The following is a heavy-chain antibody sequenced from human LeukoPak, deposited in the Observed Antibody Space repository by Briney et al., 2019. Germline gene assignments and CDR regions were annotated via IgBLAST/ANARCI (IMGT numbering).Heavy chain of an antibody. CDR3: VRGPSDSSLPGY. Sequence: GGSLRLSCAASGFTFSDYYMSWIRQAPGKGVEWVSYIGDSGSPIYYADSVKGRFTISRDNAENLLYLQMNSLRAEDTAVYYCVRGPSDSSLPGYWGQGTLVTVSS. CDR1: GFTFSDYY. D-gene: IGHD3-22*01. V-gene: IGHV3-11*01. CDR2: IGDSGSPI. J-gene: IGHJ4*02.